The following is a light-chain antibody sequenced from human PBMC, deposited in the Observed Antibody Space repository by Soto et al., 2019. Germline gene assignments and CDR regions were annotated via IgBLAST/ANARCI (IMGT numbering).Light chain of an antibody. CDR1: QGISSW. CDR2: GAS. J-gene: IGKJ4*01. Sequence: DIQMTQSPSSVSASVGDRVTITCRASQGISSWVAWYQQKPGKAPNLLIYGASSLQSGVPSRFSGSGSGTEFTLTISSLQPEDFATYYCQQADTFPLTFGGGTKVEIK. V-gene: IGKV1-12*01. CDR3: QQADTFPLT.